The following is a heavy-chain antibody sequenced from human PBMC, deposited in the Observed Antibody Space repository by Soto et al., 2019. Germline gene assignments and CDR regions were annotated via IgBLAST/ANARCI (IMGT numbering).Heavy chain of an antibody. D-gene: IGHD3-3*01. Sequence: SVKVSCKASGGTFSSSAISWVRQAPGQGLEWMGWIIPIFGTANYAQKFQGRVTITADESTSTAYMELSSLRSEDTAVYYCARAGPLKGRSVLRFLEWLRDYGMDVWGQGTTVTVSS. CDR3: ARAGPLKGRSVLRFLEWLRDYGMDV. J-gene: IGHJ6*02. CDR1: GGTFSSSA. CDR2: IIPIFGTA. V-gene: IGHV1-69*13.